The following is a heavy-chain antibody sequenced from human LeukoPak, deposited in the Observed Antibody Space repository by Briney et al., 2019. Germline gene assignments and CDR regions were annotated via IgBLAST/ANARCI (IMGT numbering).Heavy chain of an antibody. J-gene: IGHJ4*02. V-gene: IGHV3-73*01. CDR3: ATTAGYYDSSGYYYFDY. CDR1: GFTFSGFA. Sequence: GSLRLSCAASGFTFSGFAMQWVRQASGKGLEWVGRIRSKTKNYATAYAASLKGRFIVSRDDSKNTAYLEMNSLITEDTAVYYCATTAGYYDSSGYYYFDYWGQGTVVTVSS. D-gene: IGHD3-22*01. CDR2: IRSKTKNYAT.